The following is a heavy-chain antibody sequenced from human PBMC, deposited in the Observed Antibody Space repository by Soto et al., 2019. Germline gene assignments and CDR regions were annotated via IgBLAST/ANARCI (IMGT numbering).Heavy chain of an antibody. CDR2: IYYSGST. CDR1: GGSISSSSYY. CDR3: ARLMGIVLVPAANDAFDI. Sequence: SETLSLTCTVSGGSISSSSYYWGWSRQPPGKGLEWIGSIYYSGSTYYNTSLKSRVTISVDTSNTQFSLKLSSVPAADTAVYYCARLMGIVLVPAANDAFDIWGQGTMVTVSS. D-gene: IGHD2-2*03. J-gene: IGHJ3*02. V-gene: IGHV4-39*01.